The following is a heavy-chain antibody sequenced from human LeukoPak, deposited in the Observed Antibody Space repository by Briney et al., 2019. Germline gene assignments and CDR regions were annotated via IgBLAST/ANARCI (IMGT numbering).Heavy chain of an antibody. J-gene: IGHJ6*02. CDR3: ARDRAISYGYGMDV. V-gene: IGHV1-18*01. CDR2: GYNGNT. Sequence: ASVKVSCKASGYTFTSYGISWVRQAPGQGLEWMGWGYNGNTKYALKLQGRVTITTDTSTSTAYMELRSLRSDDTAVYYCARDRAISYGYGMDVWGQGTTVTVSS. CDR1: GYTFTSYG. D-gene: IGHD2-21*01.